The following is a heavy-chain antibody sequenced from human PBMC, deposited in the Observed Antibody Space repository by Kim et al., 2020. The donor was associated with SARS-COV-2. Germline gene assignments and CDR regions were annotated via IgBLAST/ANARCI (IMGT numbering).Heavy chain of an antibody. V-gene: IGHV4-39*01. D-gene: IGHD6-13*01. J-gene: IGHJ4*02. CDR2: IYYSGST. CDR1: GGSISSSSYY. Sequence: SETLSLTCTVSGGSISSSSYYWGWIRQPPGKGLEWIGSIYYSGSTYYNPSLKSRVTISVDTSKNQFSLKLSSVTAADTAVYYCARLIPPYSSSWYHFDYWGQGTLVTVSS. CDR3: ARLIPPYSSSWYHFDY.